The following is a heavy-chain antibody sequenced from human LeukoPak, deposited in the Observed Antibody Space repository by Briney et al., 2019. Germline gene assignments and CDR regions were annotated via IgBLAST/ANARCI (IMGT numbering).Heavy chain of an antibody. Sequence: PGGSLRLSCAASGFTFSSYSMNWVRQAPGKGLEWVSYISSSSSTIYYADSVKGRFTISRDNAKNSLYLQMNSLRAEDTAVYYCARDHGSIAAAGTESGAFGIWGQGTMVTVSS. D-gene: IGHD6-13*01. J-gene: IGHJ3*02. CDR3: ARDHGSIAAAGTESGAFGI. CDR2: ISSSSSTI. V-gene: IGHV3-48*01. CDR1: GFTFSSYS.